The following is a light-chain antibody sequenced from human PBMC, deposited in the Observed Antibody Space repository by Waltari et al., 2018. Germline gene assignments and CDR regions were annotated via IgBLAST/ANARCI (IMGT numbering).Light chain of an antibody. V-gene: IGKV3-20*01. CDR1: QSFTSIS. Sequence: CRASQSFTSISLSWYQQKLGQAPRLLIYGTSSRATGTPDRFSGSGSGTDFTLTISRLEPEDVAVYYCQQYDGEVVTFGGGTKVEI. CDR2: GTS. J-gene: IGKJ4*01. CDR3: QQYDGEVVT.